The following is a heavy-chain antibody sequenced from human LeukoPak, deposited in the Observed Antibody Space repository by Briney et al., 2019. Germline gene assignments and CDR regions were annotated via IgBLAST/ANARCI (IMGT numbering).Heavy chain of an antibody. CDR1: GFTLSSYS. V-gene: IGHV3-21*01. D-gene: IGHD1-26*01. Sequence: PGGSLRLSCAASGFTLSSYSMNWVRQAPGKGLEWVSSISSSSSYIYYADSVKGRFTISRDNAKNSLYLQMNSLRAEDTAVYYCARQELGATDYWGQGTLVTVSS. CDR2: ISSSSSYI. CDR3: ARQELGATDY. J-gene: IGHJ4*02.